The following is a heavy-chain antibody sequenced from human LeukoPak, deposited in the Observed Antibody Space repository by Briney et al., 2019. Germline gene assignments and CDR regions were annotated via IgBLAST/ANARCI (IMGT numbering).Heavy chain of an antibody. CDR2: INHSGST. CDR1: GGSFSGYY. CDR3: ARGQGIAVAGKSAHGY. D-gene: IGHD6-19*01. J-gene: IGHJ4*02. V-gene: IGHV4-34*01. Sequence: SETLSLTCAVYGGSFSGYYWNWIRQPPGKGLEWIGEINHSGSTNYNPSLKSRVTISVDTSKNQFSLKLSSVTAADTAVYYCARGQGIAVAGKSAHGYWGQGTLVTVSS.